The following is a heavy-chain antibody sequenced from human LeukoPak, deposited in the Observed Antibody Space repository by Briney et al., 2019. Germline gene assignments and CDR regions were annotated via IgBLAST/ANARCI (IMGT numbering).Heavy chain of an antibody. Sequence: SETLSLTCTVSGDSISSSRYSWGWIRQPPGKGLEWIGSIYSRGSTYYNPSLKSRVTISVDTSKNQFSLKLSSVSAADTAVYYCALNDCSGGSCHDYWGQETLVTVSS. J-gene: IGHJ4*02. CDR1: GDSISSSRYS. CDR3: ALNDCSGGSCHDY. CDR2: IYSRGST. V-gene: IGHV4-39*01. D-gene: IGHD2-15*01.